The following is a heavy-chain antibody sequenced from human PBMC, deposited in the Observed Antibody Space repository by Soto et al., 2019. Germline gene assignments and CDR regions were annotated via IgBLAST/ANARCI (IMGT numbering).Heavy chain of an antibody. V-gene: IGHV3-30-3*01. J-gene: IGHJ5*02. Sequence: GGSLRLSCAAAGFSFSHYAMHWVRQPPGKGLEWVALISYDGDNRYFSDSVRGRFTISRDNYKTTVHLEMNDLRLDDTATYYCVSPHPDSSHAFDLCGRGTLVTVSS. CDR2: ISYDGDNR. D-gene: IGHD3-22*01. CDR3: VSPHPDSSHAFDL. CDR1: GFSFSHYA.